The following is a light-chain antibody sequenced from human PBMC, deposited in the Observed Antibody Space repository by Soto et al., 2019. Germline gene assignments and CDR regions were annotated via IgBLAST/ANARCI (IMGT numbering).Light chain of an antibody. V-gene: IGLV2-23*02. J-gene: IGLJ1*01. CDR1: SSDVGSYNL. CDR2: EVT. Sequence: QSALTQPASVSGSPGQSITISCTGTSSDVGSYNLVSWYQQHPGKAPKLIIYEVTKRPSGVSNRFSGSKSGNSASLTISGLQAEDEADYHCFSYAGITTPIYVFGTGTKLTVL. CDR3: FSYAGITTPIYV.